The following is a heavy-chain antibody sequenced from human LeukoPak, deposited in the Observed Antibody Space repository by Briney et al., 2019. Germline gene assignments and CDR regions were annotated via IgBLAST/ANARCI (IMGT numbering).Heavy chain of an antibody. V-gene: IGHV4-31*03. J-gene: IGHJ3*02. CDR3: AAAEGLLYDTPRCAFDI. CDR1: GGSISSGGYY. Sequence: SETLSLTCTVSGGSISSGGYYWSWIRQHPGKGLEWIGYIYYSGSTYYNPSLKSRVTISVDTSKNQFSLKLSSVTAADTAVYYCAAAEGLLYDTPRCAFDIWGQGTMVTVSS. CDR2: IYYSGST. D-gene: IGHD2-15*01.